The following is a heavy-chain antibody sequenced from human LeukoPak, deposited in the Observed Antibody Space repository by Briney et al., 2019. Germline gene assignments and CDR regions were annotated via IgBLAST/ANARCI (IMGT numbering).Heavy chain of an antibody. J-gene: IGHJ5*02. CDR2: ISDDGSDK. V-gene: IGHV3-30*18. CDR3: AKADCSTTSCYFDP. Sequence: PGRSLRLSCAASGFTFSSYGMHWVRRAPGKGLEWVAVISDDGSDKYYADSVKGRFTISRDNSKNTLYLQMNSLRVEDTAVYYCAKADCSTTSCYFDPWGQGTLVTVSS. D-gene: IGHD2-2*01. CDR1: GFTFSSYG.